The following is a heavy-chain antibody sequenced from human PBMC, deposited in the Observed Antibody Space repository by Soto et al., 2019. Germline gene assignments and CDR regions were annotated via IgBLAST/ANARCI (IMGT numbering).Heavy chain of an antibody. CDR2: ISYDGSNK. Sequence: PGGSLRLSCAASGFTFSSYAMHWVRQAPGKGLEWVAVISYDGSNKYYADSVKGRFTISRDNSKNTLYLQMNSLRAEDTAVYYCARAHYYDSSGLIDYWGQGTLVTDS. D-gene: IGHD3-22*01. V-gene: IGHV3-30-3*01. CDR3: ARAHYYDSSGLIDY. J-gene: IGHJ4*02. CDR1: GFTFSSYA.